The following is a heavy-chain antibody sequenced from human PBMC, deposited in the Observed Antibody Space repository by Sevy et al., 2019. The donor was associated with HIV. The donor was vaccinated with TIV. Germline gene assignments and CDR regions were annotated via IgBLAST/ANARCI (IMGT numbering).Heavy chain of an antibody. CDR1: GGSVSSSSYY. J-gene: IGHJ4*02. V-gene: IGHV4-39*02. Sequence: PETLSLTCTVSGGSVSSSSYYWGWIRQPPGKGLDWIGSIYYSGSTYYNPSLKSRVTISVDTSKNQFSLKVRSVTAADTAVYYCAREGPRIAQFDYWGQGALVTVSS. CDR2: IYYSGST. CDR3: AREGPRIAQFDY. D-gene: IGHD6-13*01.